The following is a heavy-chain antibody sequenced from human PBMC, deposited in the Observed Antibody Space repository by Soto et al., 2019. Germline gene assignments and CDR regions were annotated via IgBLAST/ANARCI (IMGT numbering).Heavy chain of an antibody. CDR1: GAYISSNF. V-gene: IGHV4-59*01. D-gene: IGHD5-18*01. J-gene: IGHJ4*02. CDR3: ARADFPPGYNYGYFDY. Sequence: SETLSLTCSVSGAYISSNFWSWIRQPPGKGLEWIGYISYSGSTNYNPSLKSRVTMSLDTSKNQFSLKLSSVTAADTAVYYCARADFPPGYNYGYFDYWGQGTLVTVSS. CDR2: ISYSGST.